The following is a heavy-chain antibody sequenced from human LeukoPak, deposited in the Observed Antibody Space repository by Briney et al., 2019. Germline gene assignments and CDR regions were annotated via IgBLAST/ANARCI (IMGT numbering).Heavy chain of an antibody. Sequence: SETLSLTCTVSGVYMSSGAFYWSWIRQHPGKGLEWIGNIYYSGSTYYNPSLKSRVTISVDRSKNQFSLKLTSVTAADTAVYYCARAFPFDDYGDPDAFDIWGQGTMVTVSS. CDR2: IYYSGST. V-gene: IGHV4-30-4*08. CDR1: GVYMSSGAFY. J-gene: IGHJ3*02. D-gene: IGHD4-17*01. CDR3: ARAFPFDDYGDPDAFDI.